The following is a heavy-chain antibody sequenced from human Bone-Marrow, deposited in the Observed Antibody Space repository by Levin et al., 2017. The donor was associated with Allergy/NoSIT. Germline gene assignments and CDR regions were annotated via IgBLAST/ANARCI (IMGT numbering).Heavy chain of an antibody. CDR2: IYYSGST. CDR1: GGSISSYY. CDR3: ARGEPFVVPASGWFDP. J-gene: IGHJ5*02. D-gene: IGHD2-2*01. V-gene: IGHV4-59*01. Sequence: SQTLSLTCTVSGGSISSYYWSWIRQPPGKGLEWIGYIYYSGSTNYNPSLKSRVTISVDTSKNQFSLKLSSVTAADTAVYYCARGEPFVVPASGWFDPWGQGTLVTVSS.